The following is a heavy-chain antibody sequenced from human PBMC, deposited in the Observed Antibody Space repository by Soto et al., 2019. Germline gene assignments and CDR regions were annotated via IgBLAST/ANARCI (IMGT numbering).Heavy chain of an antibody. CDR2: IYYSGST. CDR1: GGSVSSGSYY. V-gene: IGHV4-61*01. Sequence: PSETLSLTCTVSGGSVSSGSYYWSWIRQPPGKGLEWIGYIYYSGSTNYYPSLKSRVTISVDTSKNQFSLKLSSVTAADTAVYYCARAIESMVFDYWGQGTLVTVSS. CDR3: ARAIESMVFDY. J-gene: IGHJ4*02. D-gene: IGHD3-10*01.